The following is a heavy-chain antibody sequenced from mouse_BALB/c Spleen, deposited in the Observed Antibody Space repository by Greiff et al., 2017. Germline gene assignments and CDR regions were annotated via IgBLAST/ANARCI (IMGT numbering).Heavy chain of an antibody. CDR1: GYTFTNYW. CDR3: ARKGAWFAY. Sequence: QVQLQQSGAELVRPGTSVKISCKASGYTFTNYWLGWVKQRPGHGLEWIGDIYPGGGYTNYNEKFKGKATFTADTSSNTAYMQLSSLTSEDSAVYYCARKGAWFAYWGQGTLVTVSA. CDR2: IYPGGGYT. V-gene: IGHV1-63*02. J-gene: IGHJ3*01.